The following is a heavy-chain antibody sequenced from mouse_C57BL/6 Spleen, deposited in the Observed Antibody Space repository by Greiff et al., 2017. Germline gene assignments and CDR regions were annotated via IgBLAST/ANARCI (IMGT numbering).Heavy chain of an antibody. CDR1: GFTFTSYA. V-gene: IGHV5-4*01. CDR2: ISDGGSYT. Sequence: EVKVVESGGGLVKPGGSLKLSCAASGFTFTSYAMSWVRQTPEKRLEWVATISDGGSYTYYPDNVKGRFTISRDNAKNNLYLQMSHLKSEDTAMYYCAREGDFDDPPLDYWGQGTTLTVSS. D-gene: IGHD2-4*01. CDR3: AREGDFDDPPLDY. J-gene: IGHJ2*01.